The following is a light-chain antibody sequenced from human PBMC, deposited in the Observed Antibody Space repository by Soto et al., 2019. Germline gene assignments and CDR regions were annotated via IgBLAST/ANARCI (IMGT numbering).Light chain of an antibody. J-gene: IGKJ2*01. V-gene: IGKV3-11*01. Sequence: EIVLTQSPATLSLSPGERVTLSCRASQSVSTYLAWYQQKPGQAPRLLISHASNRATGVPARFSGSGSGTDFTLTISSLEPEDFAVYYCQQRSDWPPMYTFGQGTQLEIK. CDR1: QSVSTY. CDR2: HAS. CDR3: QQRSDWPPMYT.